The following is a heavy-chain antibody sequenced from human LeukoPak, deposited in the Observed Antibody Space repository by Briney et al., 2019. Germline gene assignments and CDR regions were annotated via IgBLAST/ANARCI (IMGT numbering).Heavy chain of an antibody. Sequence: GGSLRLSCAASGFTFSDDYMSWIRQAPGKGLEWVSYISSSGSTIYYADSVEGRFTISRDNAKNSLYLQMNSLRAEDTAVYYCARDVLMGVTGYWGQGTLVTVSS. CDR3: ARDVLMGVTGY. CDR2: ISSSGSTI. CDR1: GFTFSDDY. V-gene: IGHV3-11*04. D-gene: IGHD1-20*01. J-gene: IGHJ4*02.